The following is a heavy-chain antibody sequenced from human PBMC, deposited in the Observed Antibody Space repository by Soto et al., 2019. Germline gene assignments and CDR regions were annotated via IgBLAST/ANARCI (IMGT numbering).Heavy chain of an antibody. D-gene: IGHD6-19*01. Sequence: ASVKVSCNASGYTFTAYHVHWVRQAPGQGLEWMGWINPYSGATNYGQKSQGSVSLSTDTSSSTAYMEMSSLKSDDTATFYCVSTSGNYSSGWQNLDFWGQGTTVIVSS. V-gene: IGHV1-2*02. J-gene: IGHJ6*02. CDR3: VSTSGNYSSGWQNLDF. CDR2: INPYSGAT. CDR1: GYTFTAYH.